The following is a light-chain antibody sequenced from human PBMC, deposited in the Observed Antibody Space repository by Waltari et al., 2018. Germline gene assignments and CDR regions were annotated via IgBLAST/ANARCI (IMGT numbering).Light chain of an antibody. Sequence: IQLTQSPSFLSASIGDRVTITCRSSQGISNYLAWYQQKPGKAPKLLIYAASTLQSGVPSRFSGGGSGTEFTLTISSLQPEDFATYYCQQLNSYPSLTFGGGTKVEIK. CDR3: QQLNSYPSLT. V-gene: IGKV1-9*01. J-gene: IGKJ4*01. CDR1: QGISNY. CDR2: AAS.